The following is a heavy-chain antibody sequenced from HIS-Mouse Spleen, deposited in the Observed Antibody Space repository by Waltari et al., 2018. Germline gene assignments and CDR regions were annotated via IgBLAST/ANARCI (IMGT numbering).Heavy chain of an antibody. Sequence: QLQLQESGPGLVKPSETLSLPCPVAGGSISSSSYYWGWTRQPPGKGLEWIGSIYYSGSTYYNPSLKSRVTISVDTSKNQFSLKLSSVTAADTAVYYCAREIPYSSSWYDWYFDLWGRGTLVTVSS. CDR2: IYYSGST. D-gene: IGHD6-13*01. CDR3: AREIPYSSSWYDWYFDL. J-gene: IGHJ2*01. CDR1: GGSISSSSYY. V-gene: IGHV4-39*07.